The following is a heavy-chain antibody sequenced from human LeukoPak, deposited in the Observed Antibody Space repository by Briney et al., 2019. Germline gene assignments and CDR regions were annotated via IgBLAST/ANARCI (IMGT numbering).Heavy chain of an antibody. CDR3: ARSRRPTAMYAFDI. CDR1: GGSMSTYY. Sequence: SETLSLTCSVSGGSMSTYYWSWIRQPPGKGLEWIGYIYDSGRTGYNPSLKSRVTISADTSKNQFSLKLSSASAADTAIYYCARSRRPTAMYAFDIWGQGTMVTVSS. V-gene: IGHV4-59*01. J-gene: IGHJ3*02. D-gene: IGHD2-2*01. CDR2: IYDSGRT.